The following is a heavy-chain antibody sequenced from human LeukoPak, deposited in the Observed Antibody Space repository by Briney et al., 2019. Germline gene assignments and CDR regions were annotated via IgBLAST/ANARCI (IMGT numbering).Heavy chain of an antibody. D-gene: IGHD3-9*01. J-gene: IGHJ4*02. V-gene: IGHV3-23*01. Sequence: GGSLRLSCAASGFTFRRYAMSWVRQAPGKGLEWVSHISGSGDNTYYADSVKGRFTISRDNSKNTLYLQMKSLRAEDTAVYYCAKDLGVRYFDWLIPGSDYWGQGTLVTVSS. CDR1: GFTFRRYA. CDR2: ISGSGDNT. CDR3: AKDLGVRYFDWLIPGSDY.